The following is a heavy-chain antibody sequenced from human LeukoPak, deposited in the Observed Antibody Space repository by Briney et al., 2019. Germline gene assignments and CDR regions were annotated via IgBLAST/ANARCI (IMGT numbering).Heavy chain of an antibody. Sequence: SETLSLTCAVYGGSFSGYYWSWIRQPAGKGLEWIGEINHSGSTNYNPSLKSRVTISVDTSKNQFSLKLSSVTAADTAVYYCARRFGYYYMDVWGKGTTVTISS. D-gene: IGHD3-10*01. CDR1: GGSFSGYY. CDR3: ARRFGYYYMDV. J-gene: IGHJ6*03. V-gene: IGHV4-34*01. CDR2: INHSGST.